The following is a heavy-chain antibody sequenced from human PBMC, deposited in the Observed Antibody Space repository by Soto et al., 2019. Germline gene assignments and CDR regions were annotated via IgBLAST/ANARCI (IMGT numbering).Heavy chain of an antibody. Sequence: QLQLQESGPGLVKASETLSLTCNVSGGSISSSRSYWAWIRQPPGKGLEWIANIFYSGSTYYNPSLASPVALSVYTSKNQFFLQRSSVTAPDTAVYYCAIQPTTADIDLCFDPRGQGTLVTVSS. J-gene: IGHJ5*02. CDR1: GGSISSSRSY. V-gene: IGHV4-39*01. CDR2: IFYSGST. CDR3: AIQPTTADIDLCFDP. D-gene: IGHD2-2*01.